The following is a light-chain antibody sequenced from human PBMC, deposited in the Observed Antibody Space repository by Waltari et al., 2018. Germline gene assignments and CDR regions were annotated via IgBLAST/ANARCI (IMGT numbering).Light chain of an antibody. CDR1: GSDVGGYNY. V-gene: IGLV2-14*03. CDR3: SSYATSNILL. CDR2: DVT. J-gene: IGLJ2*01. Sequence: QSALAQPASVSGSPGQSITISCTGTGSDVGGYNYVPWYQQHPAKAPRLIIYDVTNRPSGVSNRFSGSKSGNTASLTISGLQAADEADYYCSSYATSNILLFGGGTKLTVL.